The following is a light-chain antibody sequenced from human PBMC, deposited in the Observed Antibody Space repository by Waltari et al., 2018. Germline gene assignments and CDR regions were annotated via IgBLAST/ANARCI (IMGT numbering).Light chain of an antibody. CDR3: QSYDTSLSVV. Sequence: QSVLTQPPSVSGAPGQRVSISCTGSGSNLGAGYDVHWYQPHPGKAPKLLSYGTSTRPPGVPDRFFGSQSGTSASLAITALQAEDEAEYYCQSYDTSLSVVFGGGTKLTVL. J-gene: IGLJ2*01. V-gene: IGLV1-40*01. CDR2: GTS. CDR1: GSNLGAGYD.